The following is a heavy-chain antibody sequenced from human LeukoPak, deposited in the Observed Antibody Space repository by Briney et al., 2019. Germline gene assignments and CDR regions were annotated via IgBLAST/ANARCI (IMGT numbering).Heavy chain of an antibody. J-gene: IGHJ4*02. CDR2: ISGSGDNT. V-gene: IGHV3-23*01. CDR3: ARDIYGVVVTRFDY. D-gene: IGHD3-22*01. Sequence: GGSLRLSCAASGFTFSTYAMSWVRQAPGKGLEWVSAISGSGDNTYYADSVKGRFTISRDNSKNTLFLQMNSLRAEDTAVYYCARDIYGVVVTRFDYWSQGALVTVSS. CDR1: GFTFSTYA.